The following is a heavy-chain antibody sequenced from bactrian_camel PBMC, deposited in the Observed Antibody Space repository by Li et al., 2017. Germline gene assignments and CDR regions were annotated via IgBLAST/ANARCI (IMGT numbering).Heavy chain of an antibody. D-gene: IGHD2*01. CDR1: GFNYRRFC. Sequence: VQLVESGGGSVQTGGSLSISCTANGFNYRRFCMAWFRQAPGKEREGVAAYYRGSHDTSYADPVKGRFTISEDRVKNILSLQMDNLKPEDTGMYFCAADYCHTHMNPSRWLTYEYSYWGQGTQVTVS. CDR2: YYRGSHDT. CDR3: AADYCHTHMNPSRWLTYEYSY. J-gene: IGHJ4*01. V-gene: IGHV3S6*01.